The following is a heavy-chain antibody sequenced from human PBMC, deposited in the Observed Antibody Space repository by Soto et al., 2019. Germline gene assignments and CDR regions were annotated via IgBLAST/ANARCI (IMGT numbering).Heavy chain of an antibody. CDR1: EGTFSSYA. CDR3: ARSVGVQACMKFRFDP. Sequence: QVQLVQSGAEVKKPGSSVKVSCKASEGTFSSYAISWVRKPPGQGLEWMEGIIPIFGTANYAQKCQGGGTITTDESASTADKELSSRISGDTAVYYCARSVGVQACMKFRFDPWGKGTLVTVSS. J-gene: IGHJ5*02. D-gene: IGHD2-2*01. V-gene: IGHV1-69*01. CDR2: IIPIFGTA.